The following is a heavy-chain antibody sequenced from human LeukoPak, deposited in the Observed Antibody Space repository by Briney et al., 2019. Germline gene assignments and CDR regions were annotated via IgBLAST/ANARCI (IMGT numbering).Heavy chain of an antibody. CDR1: GGSISSSPYY. J-gene: IGHJ3*02. V-gene: IGHV4-39*07. D-gene: IGHD3-3*01. CDR3: ARDARFWSGYNDAFDI. CDR2: IFYSGNI. Sequence: SETLSLTCTVSGGSISSSPYYWGWIRQPPGKGLEWIGNIFYSGNIYYNPSLKSRVTMSIDTSKNQFSLKLSSVTAADTAVYYCARDARFWSGYNDAFDIWGQGTMVTVSS.